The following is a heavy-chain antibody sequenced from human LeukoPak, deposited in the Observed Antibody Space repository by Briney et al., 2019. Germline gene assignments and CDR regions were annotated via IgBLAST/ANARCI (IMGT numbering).Heavy chain of an antibody. Sequence: GSSVKVSCKAPGGTFSSYAISWVRQAPGQGLEWMGGIIPIFGTANYAQKFQGRVTITTDGSTSTAYMELSSLRSEDTAVYYCARIRITGTTVDYYYMDVWGKGTTVTVSS. D-gene: IGHD1-7*01. CDR3: ARIRITGTTVDYYYMDV. CDR2: IIPIFGTA. CDR1: GGTFSSYA. V-gene: IGHV1-69*05. J-gene: IGHJ6*03.